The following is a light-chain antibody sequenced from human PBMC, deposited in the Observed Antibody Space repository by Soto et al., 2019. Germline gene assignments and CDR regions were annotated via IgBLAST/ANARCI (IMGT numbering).Light chain of an antibody. Sequence: EVVLTQSPATLSVSPGDRATLSCRASQSVSRNLAWYQQKPGQAPRLLIYGASTRATGVPARFSGSGSATEFTLSISSLQPEDFATYYCLQHNTFPWTFGQGTKVEIQ. V-gene: IGKV3-15*01. CDR3: LQHNTFPWT. CDR2: GAS. J-gene: IGKJ1*01. CDR1: QSVSRN.